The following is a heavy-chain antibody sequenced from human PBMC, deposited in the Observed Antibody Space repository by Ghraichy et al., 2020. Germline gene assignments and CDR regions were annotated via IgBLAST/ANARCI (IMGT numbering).Heavy chain of an antibody. V-gene: IGHV4-4*07. CDR1: GASISNYY. Sequence: SETLSLTCTVAGASISNYYWSWIRQTAGKGLEWIWRIWSSGSSNYSPSLESRVTMSVDPSKNQFSLKLNSVTAADAAVYFCAREGISGRPNVFDIWGQGTMVTVSS. J-gene: IGHJ3*02. D-gene: IGHD6-6*01. CDR3: AREGISGRPNVFDI. CDR2: IWSSGSS.